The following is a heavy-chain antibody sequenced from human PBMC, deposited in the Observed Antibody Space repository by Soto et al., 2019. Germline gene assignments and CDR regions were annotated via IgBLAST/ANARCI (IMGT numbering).Heavy chain of an antibody. V-gene: IGHV3-30-3*01. CDR3: ARDRITYHCNDFPYYYSGMDV. Sequence: QVQLVESGGGVVQPGRSLRLSCAASGFTFSSYAMHWVRQAPGKGLEWVAVISYDGSNKYYANSVKGRFTISRDNSKNSLYPPMNSRRTEDTAVYYCARDRITYHCNDFPYYYSGMDVWGQGTTVTVSS. J-gene: IGHJ6*02. CDR1: GFTFSSYA. CDR2: ISYDGSNK. D-gene: IGHD1-1*01.